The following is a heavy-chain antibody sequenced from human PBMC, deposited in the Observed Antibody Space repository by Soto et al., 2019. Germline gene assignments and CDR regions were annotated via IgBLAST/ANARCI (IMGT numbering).Heavy chain of an antibody. D-gene: IGHD5-12*01. Sequence: ASVKATSKDPGYTFSSYGMSWLRQAPGQGLEWMGWISAYNGNTNYAQKVQGRVTMTTDTSTSTAYMELRSLRSDDTAVYSCARYRATITSFWFDPWGQGTLVTVSS. CDR3: ARYRATITSFWFDP. CDR1: GYTFSSYG. CDR2: ISAYNGNT. J-gene: IGHJ5*02. V-gene: IGHV1-18*01.